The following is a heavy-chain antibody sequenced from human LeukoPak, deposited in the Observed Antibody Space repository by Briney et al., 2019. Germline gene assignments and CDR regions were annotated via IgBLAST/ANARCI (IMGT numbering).Heavy chain of an antibody. V-gene: IGHV3-9*01. CDR2: ISWNSGSI. CDR3: AKDMRKTYYGFWSGLFDY. Sequence: GGSLRLSCAASGFTFDDYAMHWVRQAPGKGLEWVSGISWNSGSIGYADSVKGRFTISRDNAKNSLYLQMNSLRAEDTALYYCAKDMRKTYYGFWSGLFDYWGQGTLVTVSS. CDR1: GFTFDDYA. D-gene: IGHD3-3*01. J-gene: IGHJ4*02.